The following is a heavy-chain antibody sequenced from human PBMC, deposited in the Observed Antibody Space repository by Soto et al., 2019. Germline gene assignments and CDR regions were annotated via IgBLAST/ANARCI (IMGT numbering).Heavy chain of an antibody. CDR2: IIPIFGTV. Sequence: QVQLVQSGAEVNKPGSSVKVSCKASGGTFSNYPISWVRQAPGQGLEWMGGIIPIFGTVNYAQKFQGRGTITADESTSTAYMEPSSLRSEDTAVYYCARGNHRWLQLWYFDLWGRGTLVTVSS. CDR3: ARGNHRWLQLWYFDL. V-gene: IGHV1-69*12. J-gene: IGHJ2*01. CDR1: GGTFSNYP. D-gene: IGHD6-19*01.